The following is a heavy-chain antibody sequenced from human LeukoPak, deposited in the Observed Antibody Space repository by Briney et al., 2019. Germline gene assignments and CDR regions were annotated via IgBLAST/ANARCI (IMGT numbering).Heavy chain of an antibody. D-gene: IGHD3-10*01. J-gene: IGHJ6*02. CDR2: IDWDDDK. CDR1: GFSLSTSGMC. CDR3: ARSRWFAESYGMDV. Sequence: SGPALVKPTQTLTLTCIVSGFSLSTSGMCMSWIRQPPGKALEWLARIDWDDDKYYSTSLKTRLSISKDTSKNRVVLTMTNMDPVDTATYYCARSRWFAESYGMDVWGQGTTVTVSS. V-gene: IGHV2-70*11.